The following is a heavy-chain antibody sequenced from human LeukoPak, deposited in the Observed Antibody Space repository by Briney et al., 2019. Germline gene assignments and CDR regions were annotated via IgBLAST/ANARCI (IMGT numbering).Heavy chain of an antibody. CDR2: ISGSGGST. CDR1: GFTFSSYA. V-gene: IGHV3-23*01. D-gene: IGHD5-12*01. J-gene: IGHJ4*02. CDR3: AGQSGYTDY. Sequence: PGGSLRLSCAASGFTFSSYAMSWVRQAPGKGLEWVSAISGSGGSTYYADSVKGRFTISRDNSKNMLYLQMNTLRAEDMAVYYCAGQSGYTDYWGQGTLVIVSS.